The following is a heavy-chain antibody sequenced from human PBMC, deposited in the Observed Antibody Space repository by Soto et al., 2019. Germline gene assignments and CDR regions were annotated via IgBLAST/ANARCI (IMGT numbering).Heavy chain of an antibody. V-gene: IGHV5-51*01. Sequence: DSLTISCKVSGFDFTGHWIGLVRQMPGKGLEWMGIIFPGDSETRYSPSFQGQVTISLDKSTKTAYLQWSSLKSSDTAMYFCARETTDFESWGQGTLVTVSS. CDR3: ARETTDFES. D-gene: IGHD4-4*01. CDR1: GFDFTGHW. CDR2: IFPGDSET. J-gene: IGHJ4*02.